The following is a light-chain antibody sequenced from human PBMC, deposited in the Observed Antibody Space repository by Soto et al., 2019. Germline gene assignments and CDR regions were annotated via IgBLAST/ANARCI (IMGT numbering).Light chain of an antibody. J-gene: IGKJ2*01. Sequence: DIQMTQSPSSLSASVGDRVTITCRASQSISSYLNWYQQKPGKASKLLIYAASSLQSGFPSRFSGSGSGTDFTLTISSLQPEDFATYYCQQSYSTPVTFGQGTKLEIK. CDR1: QSISSY. CDR3: QQSYSTPVT. CDR2: AAS. V-gene: IGKV1-39*01.